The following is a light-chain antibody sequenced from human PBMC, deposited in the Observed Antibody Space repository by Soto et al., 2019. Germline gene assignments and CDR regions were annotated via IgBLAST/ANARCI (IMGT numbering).Light chain of an antibody. Sequence: QSVLTQPPSASWSPGQSVTISCTGTISDVGGYHYVSWYQQHPGKAPKLIIYEVSKRPSGVPDRFSGSKSGNTASLTVSGLQAEDEADYYCSSYAGTNNYVFGTGTKLTVL. V-gene: IGLV2-8*01. CDR3: SSYAGTNNYV. CDR1: ISDVGGYHY. J-gene: IGLJ1*01. CDR2: EVS.